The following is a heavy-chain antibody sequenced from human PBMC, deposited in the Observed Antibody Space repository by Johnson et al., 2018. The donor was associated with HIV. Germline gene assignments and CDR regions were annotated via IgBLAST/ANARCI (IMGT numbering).Heavy chain of an antibody. J-gene: IGHJ3*02. CDR2: ISYDGSNK. D-gene: IGHD5-18*01. CDR1: GFTFSSYA. CDR3: ARLPSGYSRDAFDI. V-gene: IGHV3-30-3*01. Sequence: MLLVESGGGVVQPGRSLRLSCAASGFTFSSYAMHWVRQAPGKGLEWVAVISYDGSNKYFADSVKGRFTISRDNSKNTLYLQMNSLRPEDTAVYYCARLPSGYSRDAFDIWGQGTMVTVSS.